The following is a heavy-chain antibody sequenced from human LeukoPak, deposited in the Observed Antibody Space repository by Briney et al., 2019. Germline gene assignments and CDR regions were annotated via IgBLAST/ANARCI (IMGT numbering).Heavy chain of an antibody. V-gene: IGHV4-4*07. J-gene: IGHJ3*02. CDR2: IYTSGST. Sequence: PSETLSLTCTVSGGSISSYYWRWLRQPAGKGLEWIGRIYTSGSTNQNPSLKSRVTMSVDTSKNQFSLQLSSVTAADTAVYYCARVPMSPYDAFDIWGQGTMVTVSS. CDR1: GGSISSYY. CDR3: ARVPMSPYDAFDI.